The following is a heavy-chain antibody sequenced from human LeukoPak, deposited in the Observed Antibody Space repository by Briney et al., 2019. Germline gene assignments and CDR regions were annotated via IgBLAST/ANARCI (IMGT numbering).Heavy chain of an antibody. CDR1: GFTFSSYE. J-gene: IGHJ3*02. CDR3: AKSQFFGAGYAYDTFDI. V-gene: IGHV3-48*03. Sequence: GGSLRLSCAASGFTFSSYEMNWVRQAPGKGLEWVSYISSSGSTIYYADSVKGRFTISRDNAKNSLYLQMNSLRAEDTAVYYCAKSQFFGAGYAYDTFDIWGQGTMVTVSS. D-gene: IGHD3/OR15-3a*01. CDR2: ISSSGSTI.